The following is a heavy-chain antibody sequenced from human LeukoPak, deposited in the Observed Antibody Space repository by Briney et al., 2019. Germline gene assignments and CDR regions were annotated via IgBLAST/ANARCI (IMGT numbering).Heavy chain of an antibody. CDR1: GYTFSKYN. J-gene: IGHJ4*02. Sequence: ASVKVSCKASGYTFSKYNISWVRQAPGQGRQWIGWISGYNDNTKYAQSFQGRVTMTTDTSASTAYMELSSLRSEDTAVYYCARTYGRDGYNYNYWGQGTLVTVSS. CDR3: ARTYGRDGYNYNY. D-gene: IGHD5-24*01. V-gene: IGHV1-18*04. CDR2: ISGYNDNT.